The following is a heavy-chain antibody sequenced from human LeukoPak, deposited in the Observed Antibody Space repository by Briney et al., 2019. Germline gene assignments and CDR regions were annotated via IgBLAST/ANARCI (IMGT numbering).Heavy chain of an antibody. J-gene: IGHJ4*02. D-gene: IGHD3-10*01. Sequence: GGSLRLSCAASGFTFRDYYMRWIRQAPGKGLEGVSYISSSGSTIYYADSVKGRFTISRDNAKNTLYPQMNNLRAQDPAIYYRATDSYVAGSYYRLFYWGQGTLVTVSS. V-gene: IGHV3-11*01. CDR1: GFTFRDYY. CDR3: ATDSYVAGSYYRLFY. CDR2: ISSSGSTI.